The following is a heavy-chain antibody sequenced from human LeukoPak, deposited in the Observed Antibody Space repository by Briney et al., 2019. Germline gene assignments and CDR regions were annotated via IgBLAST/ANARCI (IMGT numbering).Heavy chain of an antibody. CDR2: MYYSGST. V-gene: IGHV4-59*08. CDR3: ARHFTYYYDSSGYPRDAFDI. J-gene: IGHJ3*02. Sequence: PSGTLSLTCTVSGGSISGDYWSWIRQSPGKGLVWIGYMYYSGSTNYNPSLKSRITISIDMSKNQFSLTLSSVTAADTALYYCARHFTYYYDSSGYPRDAFDIWGQGTMVTVSS. CDR1: GGSISGDY. D-gene: IGHD3-22*01.